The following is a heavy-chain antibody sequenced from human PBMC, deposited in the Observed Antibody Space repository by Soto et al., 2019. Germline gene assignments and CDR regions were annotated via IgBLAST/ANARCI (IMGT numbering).Heavy chain of an antibody. J-gene: IGHJ5*01. Sequence: EVQLLESGGGLAQPGGSLRLSCAASGSSLSTFEMSWVPRAPGRGREWVSFIRDDGSRTYYADAVKGRFTISRDNSKHTLYLQMNSLTAEDTAVYACVKGGWLDFWGQGTLVTVSS. D-gene: IGHD3-16*01. CDR1: GSSLSTFE. V-gene: IGHV3-23*01. CDR2: IRDDGSRT. CDR3: VKGGWLDF.